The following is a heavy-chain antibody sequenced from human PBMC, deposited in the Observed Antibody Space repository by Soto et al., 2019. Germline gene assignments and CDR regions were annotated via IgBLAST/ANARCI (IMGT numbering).Heavy chain of an antibody. Sequence: ASVKVSCKATGYTFTSYYMHWVRQAPGQGLEWMGIINPSGGSTSYAQKFQGRVTMTRDTSTSTVYMELSSLRSEDTAVYYCARDQGYCSSTSCSFDYWGQGTLVTVSS. CDR1: GYTFTSYY. CDR3: ARDQGYCSSTSCSFDY. CDR2: INPSGGST. V-gene: IGHV1-46*01. J-gene: IGHJ4*02. D-gene: IGHD2-2*01.